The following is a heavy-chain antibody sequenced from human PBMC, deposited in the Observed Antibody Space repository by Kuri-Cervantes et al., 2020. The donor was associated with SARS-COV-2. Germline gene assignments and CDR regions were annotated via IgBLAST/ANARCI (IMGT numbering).Heavy chain of an antibody. V-gene: IGHV3-30-3*01. J-gene: IGHJ4*02. CDR3: ARPGYCSGGSCYSLYY. Sequence: GGSLRLSCAASGFTFSSYAMHWVRQAPGKGLEWVAVISYDGSNKYYADSVKGRFTISRDNSKNTLYLQMNSLRAEDTAVYYCARPGYCSGGSCYSLYYWGQGTLVTVSS. D-gene: IGHD2-15*01. CDR1: GFTFSSYA. CDR2: ISYDGSNK.